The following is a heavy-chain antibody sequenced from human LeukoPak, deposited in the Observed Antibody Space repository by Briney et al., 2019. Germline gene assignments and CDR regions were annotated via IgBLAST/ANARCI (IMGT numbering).Heavy chain of an antibody. V-gene: IGHV4-59*13. J-gene: IGHJ3*02. CDR3: ASLPQLSRDGYIADSFDI. CDR1: GGSISSYY. CDR2: IYYSGNT. Sequence: PSETLSLTCTVSGGSISSYYWSWIRQPPGKGLEWIGYIYYSGNTNYNPSLKSRVTISVDTSNNQFSLKLSSVTAADTAVYYCASLPQLSRDGYIADSFDIWGQGTMVTVSS. D-gene: IGHD5-24*01.